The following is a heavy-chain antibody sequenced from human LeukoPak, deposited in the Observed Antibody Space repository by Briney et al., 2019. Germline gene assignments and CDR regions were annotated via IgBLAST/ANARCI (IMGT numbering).Heavy chain of an antibody. CDR1: GYIFTGYY. V-gene: IGHV1-2*02. D-gene: IGHD3-16*01. Sequence: ASVKVSCKASGYIFTGYYMHWVRQAPGQGLEWMGWINPNSGDTNYAQKFQGRVTMTRDTSISTAYMELSRLRSDNTAVYYCARVRYRLAETYIDYWGQGTLVTVSS. CDR2: INPNSGDT. CDR3: ARVRYRLAETYIDY. J-gene: IGHJ4*02.